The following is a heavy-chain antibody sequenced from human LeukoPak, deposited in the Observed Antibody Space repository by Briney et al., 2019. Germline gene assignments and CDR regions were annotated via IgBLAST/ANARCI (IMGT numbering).Heavy chain of an antibody. D-gene: IGHD3-16*01. CDR3: ASIRRGEFPPGSH. CDR1: GGSINSDNYF. V-gene: IGHV4-61*02. J-gene: IGHJ4*02. Sequence: SETLSLTCTVSGGSINSDNYFWNWIRQPAGKGLEWIGRIYTGVDTNYNPSLKSRVTISVDTSKNQFSLRLTSVTAADAAVSYWASIRRGEFPPGSHWGQGVLVTVSS. CDR2: IYTGVDT.